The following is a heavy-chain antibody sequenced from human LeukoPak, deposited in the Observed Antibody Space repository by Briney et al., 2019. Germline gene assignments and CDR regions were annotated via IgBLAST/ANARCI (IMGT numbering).Heavy chain of an antibody. CDR3: AQGHYHMDV. CDR1: GFTFRDYW. J-gene: IGHJ6*02. V-gene: IGHV3-7*01. Sequence: GGSLRLSCAASGFTFRDYWMTWVRRAAGKGLGWVASIEPDGSEKYYADSVKGRFTLSRDNVENSLYLQMNTLRVDDTAVYYCAQGHYHMDVGGHGTTVTVSS. CDR2: IEPDGSEK.